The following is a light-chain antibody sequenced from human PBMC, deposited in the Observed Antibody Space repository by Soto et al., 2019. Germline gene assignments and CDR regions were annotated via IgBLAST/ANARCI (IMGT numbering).Light chain of an antibody. Sequence: DLQMTQSPSTLYGSVRDRVNNTCRASQTISSWLAWYQQKPGKAPKLLIYKASTLKSGVPSRFSGSGSGTEFALTMRCLQPDGFATYNCEHYNSYSEAFGKGTKVDIK. CDR1: QTISSW. J-gene: IGKJ1*01. CDR3: EHYNSYSEA. CDR2: KAS. V-gene: IGKV1-5*03.